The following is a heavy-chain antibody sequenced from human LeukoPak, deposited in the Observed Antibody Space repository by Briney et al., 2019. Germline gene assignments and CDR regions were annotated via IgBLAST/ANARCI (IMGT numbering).Heavy chain of an antibody. CDR3: AKDSLGYCSGGSCWQYNWFDP. V-gene: IGHV3-30*18. CDR1: GFTFSSYG. CDR2: ISNDGSNK. D-gene: IGHD2-15*01. J-gene: IGHJ5*02. Sequence: GGSLRLSCAASGFTFSSYGIHWVRQAPGKGLEWVAIISNDGSNKYYADSVKGRFTISRDNSRNTLYLQMNSLRAEDTAVYYCAKDSLGYCSGGSCWQYNWFDPWGQGTLVTVSS.